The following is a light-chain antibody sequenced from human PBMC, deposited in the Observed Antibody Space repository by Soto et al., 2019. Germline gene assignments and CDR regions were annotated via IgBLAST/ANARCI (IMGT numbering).Light chain of an antibody. CDR2: SAS. V-gene: IGKV1-9*01. Sequence: DIQLTQSPSFVSASVGDRVTITCRASQDIGNFLAWYQQKPGKAPKLLIYSASTLQSGVPSRFTGSGSAAEFSLTISSLQHEDFAAYFCQQINNYPLTFGGGTKVDIK. J-gene: IGKJ4*01. CDR3: QQINNYPLT. CDR1: QDIGNF.